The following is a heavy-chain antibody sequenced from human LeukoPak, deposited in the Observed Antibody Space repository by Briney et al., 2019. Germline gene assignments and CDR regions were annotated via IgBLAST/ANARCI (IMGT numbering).Heavy chain of an antibody. CDR2: IIPIFGTA. J-gene: IGHJ5*02. Sequence: KISCKGSGYSFTSYWIGWVRQAPGQGLEWMGGIIPIFGTANYAQKFQGRVTITADKSTSTAYMELSSLRSEDTAVYYCARVAGYYDSSGYPKFDPWGQGTLVTVSS. V-gene: IGHV1-69*06. CDR1: GYSFTSYW. CDR3: ARVAGYYDSSGYPKFDP. D-gene: IGHD3-22*01.